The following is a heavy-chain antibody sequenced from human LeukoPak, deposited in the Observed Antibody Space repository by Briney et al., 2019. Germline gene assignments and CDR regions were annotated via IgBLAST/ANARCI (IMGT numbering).Heavy chain of an antibody. CDR3: ARGGPVHCRGGSCYSFDP. Sequence: GGSLRLSCAASGFTLSSNWMHWVRQAPGKGLVWISRINSDGSSTTYADSVKGRFTISRDNAKNTLYLQLNSLKAEDTAVYYCARGGPVHCRGGSCYSFDPWGQGTLVTVSS. D-gene: IGHD2-15*01. V-gene: IGHV3-74*01. J-gene: IGHJ5*02. CDR1: GFTLSSNW. CDR2: INSDGSST.